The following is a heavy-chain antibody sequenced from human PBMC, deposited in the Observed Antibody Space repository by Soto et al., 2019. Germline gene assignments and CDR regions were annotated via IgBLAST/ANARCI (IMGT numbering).Heavy chain of an antibody. D-gene: IGHD2-21*02. CDR3: ASGPSGDCDS. CDR2: IYYSGSA. Sequence: QVQLQESGPGLVKPSQTLSLTCTVSGGSISSGDYYWNWIRQPPGKGLEWIGYIYYSGSAYYNPSLNSRVTISVDTSKNQSSLKLTSVTAADTAVYYCASGPSGDCDSWGQGTLVTVSS. J-gene: IGHJ5*01. CDR1: GGSISSGDYY. V-gene: IGHV4-30-4*01.